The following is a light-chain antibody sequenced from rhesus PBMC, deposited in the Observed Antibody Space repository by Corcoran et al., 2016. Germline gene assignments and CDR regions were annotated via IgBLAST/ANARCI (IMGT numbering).Light chain of an antibody. CDR3: QQESNWSALT. J-gene: IGKJ4*01. CDR2: DAY. V-gene: IGKV3-17*02. CDR1: QSVSSR. Sequence: EIVMTQSPATLSLSPGERATLSCRASQSVSSRLAWYQQKPGQAPRLLIYDAYSRVTGITDRFSGRGSGPDFTLTISSLEPEDVAVYFCQQESNWSALTFGRGTKVEIK.